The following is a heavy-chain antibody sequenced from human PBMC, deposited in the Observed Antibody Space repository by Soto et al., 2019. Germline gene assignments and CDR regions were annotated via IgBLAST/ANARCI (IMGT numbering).Heavy chain of an antibody. V-gene: IGHV3-30*18. CDR3: AKDPSTEYSSNFDYYYYMDV. J-gene: IGHJ6*03. CDR1: GFTFSSYG. D-gene: IGHD6-6*01. CDR2: ISYDGSNK. Sequence: GGSLRLSCAASGFTFSSYGMHWVRQAPGKGLEWVAVISYDGSNKYYADSVKGRFTISRDNSKNTLYLQMNSLRAEDTAVYYCAKDPSTEYSSNFDYYYYMDVWGKGTTVTVSS.